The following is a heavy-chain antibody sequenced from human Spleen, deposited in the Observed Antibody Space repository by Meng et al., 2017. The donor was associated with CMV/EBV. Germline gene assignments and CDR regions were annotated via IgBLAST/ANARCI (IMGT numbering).Heavy chain of an antibody. CDR2: IYYSGST. CDR3: ARGIVLVPASTRWFDP. J-gene: IGHJ5*02. D-gene: IGHD2-2*01. CDR1: GSISSGDYY. V-gene: IGHV4-30-4*08. Sequence: GSISSGDYYWSWNRQPPGKGLEWIGCIYYSGSTYYDPSLTSRVTISVDTSKNQFSLKLSSVTAADTAVYYCARGIVLVPASTRWFDPWGQGTLVTVSS.